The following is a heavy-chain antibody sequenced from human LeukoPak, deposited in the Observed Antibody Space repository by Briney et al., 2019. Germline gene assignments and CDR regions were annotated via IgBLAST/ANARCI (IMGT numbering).Heavy chain of an antibody. Sequence: GGSLRLSCAASGFTFSSYSMNWVRQAPGKGLEWVSSISSSSSYIYYADSVKGRFTISRDNAKNSLYLQMNRLRAEDTAVYYCARDLAGACFISQAGEQYWGQGTLVTVSS. CDR1: GFTFSSYS. J-gene: IGHJ4*02. V-gene: IGHV3-21*01. D-gene: IGHD6-19*01. CDR2: ISSSSSYI. CDR3: ARDLAGACFISQAGEQY.